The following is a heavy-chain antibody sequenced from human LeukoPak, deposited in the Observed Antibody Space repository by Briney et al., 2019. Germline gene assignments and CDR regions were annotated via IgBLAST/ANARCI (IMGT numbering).Heavy chain of an antibody. CDR2: FDPEDGET. CDR1: GYTLTEFS. Sequence: ASVKVSCKVSGYTLTEFSMHWVRQAPGKGLEWMGGFDPEDGETIYAQKFQGRVTMTKDTSTSTAYMELRSLRSDDTAVYFCARDGGGFGDYWGQGTQVTVSS. V-gene: IGHV1-24*01. D-gene: IGHD3-10*01. CDR3: ARDGGGFGDY. J-gene: IGHJ4*02.